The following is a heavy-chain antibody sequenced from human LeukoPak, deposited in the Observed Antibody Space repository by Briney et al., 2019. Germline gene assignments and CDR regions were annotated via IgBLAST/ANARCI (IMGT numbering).Heavy chain of an antibody. Sequence: SVTVSCKASGGTFSSYAISWVRQAPGQGLEWMGGTIPIFGTANYAQKFQGRVTITTDESTSTAYMELSSLRSEDTAVYYCARTTSSIAARGNWFDPWGQGTQVTVSS. CDR3: ARTTSSIAARGNWFDP. J-gene: IGHJ5*02. V-gene: IGHV1-69*05. CDR2: TIPIFGTA. D-gene: IGHD6-6*01. CDR1: GGTFSSYA.